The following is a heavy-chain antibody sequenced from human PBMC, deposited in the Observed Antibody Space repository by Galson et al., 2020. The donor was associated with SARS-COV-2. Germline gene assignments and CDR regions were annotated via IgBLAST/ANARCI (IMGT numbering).Heavy chain of an antibody. CDR2: IGASDGTT. D-gene: IGHD2-8*01. Sequence: GGSLRLSCAASGFSFSTYVMSWVRQAPGKGFEWVSSIGASDGTTEYADSVKGRFTIARDNAKYTLYLQMNSLRPENTATYYCVKPHRTVYGEGYWGHGNLVTVSS. CDR3: VKPHRTVYGEGY. CDR1: GFSFSTYV. V-gene: IGHV3-23*01. J-gene: IGHJ4*01.